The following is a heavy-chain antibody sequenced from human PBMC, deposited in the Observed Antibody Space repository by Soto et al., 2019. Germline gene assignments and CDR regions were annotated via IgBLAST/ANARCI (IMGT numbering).Heavy chain of an antibody. CDR2: INHSGST. CDR3: ARGVLDTAMATPSDY. V-gene: IGHV4-34*01. J-gene: IGHJ4*02. D-gene: IGHD5-18*01. CDR1: VGSFGGYY. Sequence: QVQLQQWGAGLLKPSETLSLTCAVYVGSFGGYYWGGFRQPPGKGRGWIGEINHSGSTNYNPSLKSRVTISVDTSKNQFSLKLSSVTAADTAVYYCARGVLDTAMATPSDYWGQGTLVTVSS.